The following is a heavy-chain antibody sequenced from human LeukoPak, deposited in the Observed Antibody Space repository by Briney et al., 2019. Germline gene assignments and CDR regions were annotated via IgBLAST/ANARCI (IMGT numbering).Heavy chain of an antibody. Sequence: SETLSLTCTVSGGSISSYYWSWIRQPPGKGLEWIGYIYYSGSTNYNPSLKSRVTISVDTSKNQFSLKLSSVTAADTAVYYCARDSGDGYYYYNMDVWGKGTTVTVSS. J-gene: IGHJ6*03. V-gene: IGHV4-59*01. CDR3: ARDSGDGYYYYNMDV. CDR2: IYYSGST. D-gene: IGHD4-17*01. CDR1: GGSISSYY.